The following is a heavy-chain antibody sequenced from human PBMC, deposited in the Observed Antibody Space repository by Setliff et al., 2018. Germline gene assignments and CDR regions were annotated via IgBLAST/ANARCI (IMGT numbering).Heavy chain of an antibody. CDR1: GFAFSTYR. J-gene: IGHJ6*03. Sequence: GESLKISCAASGFAFSTYRMNWVRQAPGKGLEWVSYITSSSSTIDYADSVKGRFTISRDDAKNSLYLQMNSLRAEDTAVYYCARVIYFYYMDVWGKGTTVTVSS. V-gene: IGHV3-48*01. CDR2: ITSSSSTI. CDR3: ARVIYFYYMDV.